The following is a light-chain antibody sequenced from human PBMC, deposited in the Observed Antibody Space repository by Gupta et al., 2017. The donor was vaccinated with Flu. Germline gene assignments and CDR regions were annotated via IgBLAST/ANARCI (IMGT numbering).Light chain of an antibody. CDR2: KAS. V-gene: IGKV1-5*03. CDR3: QQYSDYPWT. J-gene: IGKJ1*01. CDR1: QSIGSW. Sequence: PSTLSASVGDRVTITCRASQSIGSWLAWYQQKPGKAPKLLIYKASHLQSGVSSGISGSGSGTEFTLTISNLHPDDFASYYCQQYSDYPWTFGQGTKVEIK.